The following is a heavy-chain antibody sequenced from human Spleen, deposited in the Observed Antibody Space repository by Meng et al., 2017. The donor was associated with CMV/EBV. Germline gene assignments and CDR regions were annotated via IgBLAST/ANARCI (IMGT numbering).Heavy chain of an antibody. CDR2: ISSYNGNT. J-gene: IGHJ4*02. D-gene: IGHD5-24*01. CDR1: GYSFNTFGYG. Sequence: ASVKVSCKASGYSFNTFGYGISWVRQAPGQGLGWMGWISSYNGNTDYAQKIQGRVTMTTDTPTTTVYMELRSLRFDDTGVYYCARESRDSCFDYWGQGTLVTVSS. V-gene: IGHV1-18*01. CDR3: ARESRDSCFDY.